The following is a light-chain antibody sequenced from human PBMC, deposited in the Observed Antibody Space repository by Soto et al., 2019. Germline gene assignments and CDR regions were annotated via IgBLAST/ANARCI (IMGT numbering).Light chain of an antibody. CDR3: AAWDDSLNGVV. CDR1: SCNIGSNT. Sequence: QSVLTQPPSASGTPGQRVTISCSGSSCNIGSNTVNWYQQLPGTAPKLLIYTNIQQPSGVPDRFSGSKSGTSASLAISGLQSGDEADYYCAAWDDSLNGVVFGGGTKLTVL. CDR2: TNI. V-gene: IGLV1-44*01. J-gene: IGLJ2*01.